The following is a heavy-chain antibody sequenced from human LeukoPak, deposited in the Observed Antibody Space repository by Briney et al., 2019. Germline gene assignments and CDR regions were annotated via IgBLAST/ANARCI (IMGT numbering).Heavy chain of an antibody. D-gene: IGHD4-17*01. V-gene: IGHV3-9*01. J-gene: IGHJ4*02. CDR1: GFTFDDYA. CDR3: AKAKVYGDYGGTLDY. CDR2: ISWNSGSI. Sequence: GGSLRLSCAASGFTFDDYAMHWVRQAPGKGLEWVSGISWNSGSIGYADSVKGRFTISRDNAKNCLYLQMNSLRAEDTALYYCAKAKVYGDYGGTLDYWGQGTLVTVSS.